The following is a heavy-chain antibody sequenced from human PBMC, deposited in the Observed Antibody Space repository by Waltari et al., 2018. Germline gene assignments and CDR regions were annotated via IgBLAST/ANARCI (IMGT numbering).Heavy chain of an antibody. J-gene: IGHJ5*02. D-gene: IGHD6-13*01. CDR2: INAGNGNT. CDR3: ARATRRGRIAAASAPWFDP. CDR1: GYTFTSYA. V-gene: IGHV1-3*01. Sequence: QVQLVQSGAEVKKPGASVKVSCKASGYTFTSYAMHWVRQAPGQRLEWMGWINAGNGNTKYSQKFQGRVTITRDTSASTAYMELSSLRSEDTAVYYCARATRRGRIAAASAPWFDPWGQGTLVTVSS.